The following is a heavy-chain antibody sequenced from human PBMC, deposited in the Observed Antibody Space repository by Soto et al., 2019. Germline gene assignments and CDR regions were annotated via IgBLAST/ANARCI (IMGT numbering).Heavy chain of an antibody. D-gene: IGHD3-22*01. Sequence: QVQLVQSGAEVKKPGSSVKVSCKASGGTFSSYAISWVRQAPGQGLEWMGGIIPIFGTANYAQKFQGRVTMTADESTSTAYMELSSLRSEDTAVYYCARGFDYYDSSGYPCYFDYWGQGTLVTVSS. V-gene: IGHV1-69*01. CDR1: GGTFSSYA. CDR2: IIPIFGTA. CDR3: ARGFDYYDSSGYPCYFDY. J-gene: IGHJ4*02.